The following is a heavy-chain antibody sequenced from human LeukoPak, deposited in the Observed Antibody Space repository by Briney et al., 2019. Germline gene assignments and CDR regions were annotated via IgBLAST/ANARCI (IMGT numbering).Heavy chain of an antibody. Sequence: ASVKVSCKASGYTFTSYGIGWVRQAPGQGLEWMGWISAYNGNTNYAQKLQGRVTMTTDTSTSTAYMELRSLRSDDTAVYYCARGRRGIVGTTAAFDIWGQGTMVTVSS. V-gene: IGHV1-18*01. J-gene: IGHJ3*02. D-gene: IGHD1-1*01. CDR3: ARGRRGIVGTTAAFDI. CDR2: ISAYNGNT. CDR1: GYTFTSYG.